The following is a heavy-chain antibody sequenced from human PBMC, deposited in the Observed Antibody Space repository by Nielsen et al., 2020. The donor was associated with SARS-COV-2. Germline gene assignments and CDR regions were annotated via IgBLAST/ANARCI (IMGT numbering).Heavy chain of an antibody. Sequence: SETLSLTCTVSGGPISSGCYYWSWIRQPPGKGLEWIGYIYYSGSTNYNHSLKSRVTISVDTSKNQFSLKLSSVTAADTAVYYCARDRLFNYPLDYWDQGTLVTVSS. J-gene: IGHJ4*02. CDR2: IYYSGST. V-gene: IGHV4-61*01. D-gene: IGHD3-22*01. CDR3: ARDRLFNYPLDY. CDR1: GGPISSGCYY.